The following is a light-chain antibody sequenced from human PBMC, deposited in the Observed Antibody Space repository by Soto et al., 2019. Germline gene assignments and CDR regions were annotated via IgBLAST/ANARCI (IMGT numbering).Light chain of an antibody. J-gene: IGKJ2*01. CDR3: QQNYTTPYT. CDR1: QNIIKY. V-gene: IGKV1-39*01. CDR2: GAS. Sequence: DIQMTQSPSSLSASVGDRVTITCRTSQNIIKYLNWYQQKPGKAPKFLIYGASTLQTGVPSRFSGGGSGTDFTLTISSLQPEDFATYYCQQNYTTPYTFGKGTKLDIK.